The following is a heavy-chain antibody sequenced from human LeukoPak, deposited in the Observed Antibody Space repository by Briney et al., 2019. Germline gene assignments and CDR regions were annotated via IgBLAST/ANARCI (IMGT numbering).Heavy chain of an antibody. D-gene: IGHD5-24*01. V-gene: IGHV1-24*01. CDR3: ATDGALGGLHTYYFDY. CDR2: FDPEDGET. J-gene: IGHJ4*02. Sequence: ASVKVSCKVSGYTLTELSMHWVRQAPGKGLEWMGGFDPEDGETIYAQKFQGRVTMTEDTSTDTAYMELSSLRSVDTAVYYCATDGALGGLHTYYFDYWGQGTLVTVSS. CDR1: GYTLTELS.